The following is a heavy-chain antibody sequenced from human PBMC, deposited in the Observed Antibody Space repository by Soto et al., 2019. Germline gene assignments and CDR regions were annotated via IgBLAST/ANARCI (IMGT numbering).Heavy chain of an antibody. CDR1: GFTFSNYD. J-gene: IGHJ4*02. V-gene: IGHV3-23*01. CDR3: ATGRYYDSRGYYYYYIDY. D-gene: IGHD3-22*01. Sequence: EVPLLESGGGLVQPGGSLRLSCAASGFTFSNYDMSWVRQAPGKGLEWVSGISDSGGSKYYADSEKGRFTIARDNYKDTLILQLNSLRAEYMDIFYWATGRYYDSRGYYYYYIDYWGQGTLVTV. CDR2: ISDSGGSK.